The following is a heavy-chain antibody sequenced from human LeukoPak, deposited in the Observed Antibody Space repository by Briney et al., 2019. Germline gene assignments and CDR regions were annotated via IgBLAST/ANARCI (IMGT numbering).Heavy chain of an antibody. Sequence: GGPLRLSCAASGFTFSSYSMNWVRQAPGKGLEWVSSISSSSSYIYYADSGKGRFTISRDNAKNSLYLQMNSLRAEDTAVYYCAKENGYSHAFDIWGQGTMVTVSS. CDR3: AKENGYSHAFDI. CDR2: ISSSSSYI. V-gene: IGHV3-21*01. D-gene: IGHD2-15*01. J-gene: IGHJ3*02. CDR1: GFTFSSYS.